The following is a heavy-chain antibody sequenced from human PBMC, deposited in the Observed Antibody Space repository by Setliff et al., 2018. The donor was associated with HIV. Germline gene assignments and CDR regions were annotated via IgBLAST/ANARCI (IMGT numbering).Heavy chain of an antibody. Sequence: ASVKVSCKPSGSTFSTYDINWVRQATGQGLEWMGWMNPNSGNTGYAQQLQGRVTLTIDTSTSTAYMELRSLKSDDTAVYYCARWGPMDLWSDYWGQGTLVTVSS. V-gene: IGHV1-8*01. CDR2: MNPNSGNT. D-gene: IGHD3-10*01. J-gene: IGHJ4*02. CDR1: GSTFSTYD. CDR3: ARWGPMDLWSDY.